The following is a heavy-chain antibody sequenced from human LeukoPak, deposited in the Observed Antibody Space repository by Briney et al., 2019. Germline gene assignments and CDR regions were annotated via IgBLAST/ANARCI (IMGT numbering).Heavy chain of an antibody. CDR1: GFTFSSYS. Sequence: GGSLRLSCAASGFTFSSYSMNWVRQAPGKGLEWVSSISSSSSYIYYADSVKGRFIISRDNAKNSLYLQMNSLRAEDTAVYYCARGEGGCSSTSCPQGYWGQGTLVTVSS. V-gene: IGHV3-21*01. CDR3: ARGEGGCSSTSCPQGY. CDR2: ISSSSSYI. J-gene: IGHJ4*02. D-gene: IGHD2-2*01.